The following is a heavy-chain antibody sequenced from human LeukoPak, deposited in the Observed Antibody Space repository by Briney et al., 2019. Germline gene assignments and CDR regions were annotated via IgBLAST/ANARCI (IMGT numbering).Heavy chain of an antibody. D-gene: IGHD6-13*01. CDR1: GFTFSSYS. CDR3: ARGDSSSWYYHYYYYMDV. CDR2: ISSSSSYI. Sequence: PGGSLRLSCAASGFTFSSYSMNWVRQAPGKGLEWVSSISSSSSYIYYADSVKGRFTISRDNDKNSLYLQMNSLRAEDTAVYYCARGDSSSWYYHYYYYMDVWGKGTTVTVSS. V-gene: IGHV3-21*01. J-gene: IGHJ6*03.